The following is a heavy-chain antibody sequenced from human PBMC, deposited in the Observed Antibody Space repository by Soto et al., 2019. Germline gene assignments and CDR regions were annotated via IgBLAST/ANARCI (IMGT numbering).Heavy chain of an antibody. CDR3: ARDLNPRLEMLYALLGY. J-gene: IGHJ4*02. D-gene: IGHD2-8*01. V-gene: IGHV3-48*01. CDR2: ISGSSSMI. CDR1: GFTLSSYS. Sequence: EVQLVESGGGLVQPGGSLRLSCAASGFTLSSYSMNWVRQAPGKGLEWVSYISGSSSMIYYADSVKGRFTISRDNAKNSLYLLMNSLRADDTAVYYCARDLNPRLEMLYALLGYWGQGTLVTVSS.